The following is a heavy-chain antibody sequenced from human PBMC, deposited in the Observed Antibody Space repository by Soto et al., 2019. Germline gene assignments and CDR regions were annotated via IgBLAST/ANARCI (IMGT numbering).Heavy chain of an antibody. J-gene: IGHJ6*02. V-gene: IGHV3-15*01. CDR2: IKSKTDGGTT. D-gene: IGHD6-13*01. CDR1: GFTFSNAW. CDR3: TTVGGAAGYYYSYGMDV. Sequence: PGGSLRLSCAASGFTFSNAWMSWVRQAPGKGLEWVGRIKSKTDGGTTDYAAPVKGRFTISRDDSKNTLYLQMNSLKTEDTAVYYCTTVGGAAGYYYSYGMDVWGQGTTVTVSS.